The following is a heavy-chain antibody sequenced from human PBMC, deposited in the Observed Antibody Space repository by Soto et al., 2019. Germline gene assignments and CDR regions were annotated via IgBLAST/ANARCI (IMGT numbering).Heavy chain of an antibody. CDR2: TYYRSKWYN. V-gene: IGHV6-1*01. J-gene: IGHJ3*02. Sequence: SQTLSLTCAISGDSVSSNSASWNWIRQSPSRGLEWLGRTYYRSKWYNRYAVSVNSRITINPDTSKNQFSLQLNSVTPEDTALYYCARVTVGRKWQRENDAFDTWDQGTMVTVSS. D-gene: IGHD5-12*01. CDR1: GDSVSSNSAS. CDR3: ARVTVGRKWQRENDAFDT.